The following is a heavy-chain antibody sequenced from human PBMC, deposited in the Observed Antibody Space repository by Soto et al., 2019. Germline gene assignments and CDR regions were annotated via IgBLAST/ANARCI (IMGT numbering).Heavy chain of an antibody. CDR1: GFTFSSYA. Sequence: EAQLLESGGGLVQPGGSVRLSCAASGFTFSSYAMSWVRQAPGKGLEWVSAISGSGGSTYYADSVKGRFTISRDNSENTLYLQMNSLRAEDTAVYYCAKDGGYYYGSEYYYYYMDVWGKGTTVTVSS. V-gene: IGHV3-23*01. J-gene: IGHJ6*03. CDR3: AKDGGYYYGSEYYYYYMDV. D-gene: IGHD3-10*01. CDR2: ISGSGGST.